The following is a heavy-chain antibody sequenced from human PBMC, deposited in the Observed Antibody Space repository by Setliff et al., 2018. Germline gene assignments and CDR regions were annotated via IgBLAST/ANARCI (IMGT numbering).Heavy chain of an antibody. CDR3: GRSEAYNWFDP. CDR1: GGSISSGSYY. J-gene: IGHJ5*02. CDR2: MYSGGNT. Sequence: NPSETLSLTCTVSGGSISSGSYYWGWVRQPPGKGLEWIGSMYSGGNTYYNPSLKSRATISIDTSKNQFSLKLNSVTAADTAVYYCGRSEAYNWFDPWGQGTLVTVSS. V-gene: IGHV4-39*07.